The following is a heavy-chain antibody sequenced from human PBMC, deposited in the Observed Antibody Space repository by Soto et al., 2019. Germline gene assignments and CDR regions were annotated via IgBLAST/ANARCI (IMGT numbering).Heavy chain of an antibody. V-gene: IGHV3-23*01. CDR2: ISGSGGST. CDR3: AKPLGPSLPYYDFWSGYYTAFDY. Sequence: HPGGSLRLSCAASGFTFSSYAMSWFRQAPGKGLEWVSAISGSGGSTYYADSVKGRFTISRDNSKNTLYLQMNSLRAEDTAVYYCAKPLGPSLPYYDFWSGYYTAFDYWGQGTLVTVSS. J-gene: IGHJ4*02. D-gene: IGHD3-3*01. CDR1: GFTFSSYA.